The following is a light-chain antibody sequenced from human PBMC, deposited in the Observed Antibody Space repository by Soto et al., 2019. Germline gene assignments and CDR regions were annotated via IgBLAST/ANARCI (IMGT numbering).Light chain of an antibody. Sequence: EIVLTQSPGTLSLSPGERATLSCRASQSVSSSYLAWYQQKPGQAPRLLIYGASSRATGIPDRFSGSGSGTDFTLTISRLEPGDFAVYYCQQYGSSPGITFGQGTRLEI. CDR1: QSVSSSY. CDR2: GAS. V-gene: IGKV3-20*01. J-gene: IGKJ5*01. CDR3: QQYGSSPGIT.